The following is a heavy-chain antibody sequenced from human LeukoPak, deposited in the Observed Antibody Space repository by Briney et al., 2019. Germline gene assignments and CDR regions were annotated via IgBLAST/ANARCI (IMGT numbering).Heavy chain of an antibody. V-gene: IGHV1-2*02. CDR1: GYTFTSYD. D-gene: IGHD6-19*01. Sequence: ASVKVSCKASGYTFTSYDISWVRQAPGQGLEWMGWINPNSGGTNYAQKFQGRVTMTRDTSIRTAYMEVSSLRSDDTAVYYCARGQQWLEAFDYWGLGTLVTVSS. CDR2: INPNSGGT. CDR3: ARGQQWLEAFDY. J-gene: IGHJ4*02.